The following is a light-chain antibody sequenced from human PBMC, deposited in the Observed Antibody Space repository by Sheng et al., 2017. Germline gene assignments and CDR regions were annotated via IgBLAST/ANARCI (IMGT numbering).Light chain of an antibody. J-gene: IGKJ1*01. CDR2: EAS. Sequence: DIQMTQSPSTLSASVGDRVTITCRASRNISSWLAWYQQKPGKAPNLLIYEASSLESGVPSTFSGSGSGTEFTLTISSLQPDDFATYYCQQYNSYSKTFGQGTKVEIK. CDR1: RNISSW. CDR3: QQYNSYSKT. V-gene: IGKV1-5*03.